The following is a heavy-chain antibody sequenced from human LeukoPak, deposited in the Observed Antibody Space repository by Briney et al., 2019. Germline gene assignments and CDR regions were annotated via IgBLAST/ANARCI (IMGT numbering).Heavy chain of an antibody. CDR2: IYYSGST. J-gene: IGHJ4*02. CDR1: GGSISSSSYY. D-gene: IGHD3-22*01. CDR3: ARRGHCYDTSGYHYFDY. Sequence: SETLSLTCTVSGGSISSSSYYWGWIRPPPGKGLEWIGSIYYSGSTYYNPSLKSRVTISVDTSKNQFSLKLSSVTAADTAVYYCARRGHCYDTSGYHYFDYWGQGTLVTVSS. V-gene: IGHV4-39*01.